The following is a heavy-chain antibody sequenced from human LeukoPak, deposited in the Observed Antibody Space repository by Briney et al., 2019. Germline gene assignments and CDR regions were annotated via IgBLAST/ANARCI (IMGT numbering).Heavy chain of an antibody. J-gene: IGHJ3*02. CDR3: ARPLRWDAFDI. Sequence: GGSLRLSCAASGFTFSSYWMHWVRQAPGKGLEWVANIKQDGSEKYYVDSVRGRFSISRDNAKNTLYLQMNSLRAEDTAVYYCARPLRWDAFDIWGQGTMVTVSS. V-gene: IGHV3-7*01. CDR1: GFTFSSYW. CDR2: IKQDGSEK. D-gene: IGHD4-23*01.